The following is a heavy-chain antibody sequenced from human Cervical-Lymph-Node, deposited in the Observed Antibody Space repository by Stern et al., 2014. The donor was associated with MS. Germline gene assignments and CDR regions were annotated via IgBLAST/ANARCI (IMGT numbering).Heavy chain of an antibody. CDR2: ISSSGTTI. V-gene: IGHV3-11*01. CDR3: ARGSSSDV. J-gene: IGHJ4*02. Sequence: VQLVESGGGLVKPGGSLRLSCAASGFAFSDHYMNWIRQAPGKGLEWLSHISSSGTTIYYADSVRGRFTISRDNAKNSLYLEMTGLRVDDTAVYYCARGSSSDVWGQGTLVTVSS. CDR1: GFAFSDHY.